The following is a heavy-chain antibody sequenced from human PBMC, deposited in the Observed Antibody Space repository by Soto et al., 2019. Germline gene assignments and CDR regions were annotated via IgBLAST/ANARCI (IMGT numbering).Heavy chain of an antibody. CDR2: IYEGLSI. V-gene: IGHV4-34*01. J-gene: IGHJ4*02. CDR3: ARHGGYYFDY. Sequence: SEPLSLTCTVYSGSFSGYYWTWIRQPPGKGLEWIGEIYEGLSIVYNPSLESRATISGDSSKNQFSLELTSVTAADTGVYYCARHGGYYFDYWGQGALVTGSS. D-gene: IGHD3-16*01. CDR1: SGSFSGYY.